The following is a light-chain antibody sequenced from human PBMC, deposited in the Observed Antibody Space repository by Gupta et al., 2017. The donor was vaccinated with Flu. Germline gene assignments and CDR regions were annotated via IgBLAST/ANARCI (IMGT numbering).Light chain of an antibody. J-gene: IGKJ1*01. CDR2: LVT. CDR3: MQGAHWPWA. Sequence: ISCRASQGLVYSDGNTYLHWFQQRPGQSPRRLIYLVTKRDSGVPDRFSGSGSGTDFTLKISRVEAEDVGVYFCMQGAHWPWAFGQGTKLEIK. CDR1: QGLVYSDGNTY. V-gene: IGKV2-30*01.